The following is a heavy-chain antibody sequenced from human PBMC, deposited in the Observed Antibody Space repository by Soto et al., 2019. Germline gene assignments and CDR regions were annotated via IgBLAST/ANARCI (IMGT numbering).Heavy chain of an antibody. J-gene: IGHJ4*02. Sequence: QVQLQQWGAGLLKPSETLSLTCVVYGGPFSGYYWSWIRQPPGKGLEWIGEINHSGSTNYNPSLKSRVTMSVDTSKNQFSLKLSSVTAADTAVYYCARSELRVTNLDYWGQGTLVTVSS. D-gene: IGHD4-17*01. CDR2: INHSGST. V-gene: IGHV4-34*01. CDR1: GGPFSGYY. CDR3: ARSELRVTNLDY.